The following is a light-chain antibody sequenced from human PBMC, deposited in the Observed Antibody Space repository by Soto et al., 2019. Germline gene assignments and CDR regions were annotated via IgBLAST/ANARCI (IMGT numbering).Light chain of an antibody. J-gene: IGKJ1*01. V-gene: IGKV4-1*01. CDR3: QQFYTTPRT. CDR2: WAS. CDR1: QSVLYSSSNKNY. Sequence: DIVMTQSPDSLAVSLGERATINCKSSQSVLYSSSNKNYLAWYQQKPRQPPKLLIYWASTRESGVPDRFSGSGSGTDFTLTISSLQAEDVAVYYCQQFYTTPRTFGQGTKGDIK.